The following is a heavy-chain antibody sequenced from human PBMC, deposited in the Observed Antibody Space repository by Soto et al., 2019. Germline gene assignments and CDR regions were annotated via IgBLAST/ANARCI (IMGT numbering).Heavy chain of an antibody. CDR3: ARGSGSSHYYYYYMDV. CDR2: IYSGGST. D-gene: IGHD6-6*01. V-gene: IGHV3-53*04. CDR1: GFTVSSNY. J-gene: IGHJ6*03. Sequence: GGSLRLSCAASGFTVSSNYMSWVRQAPGKGLEWVSVIYSGGSTYYADSVKGRFTISRHNSKNTLYLQMNSLRAEDTAVYYCARGSGSSHYYYYYMDVWGKGTTVTVSS.